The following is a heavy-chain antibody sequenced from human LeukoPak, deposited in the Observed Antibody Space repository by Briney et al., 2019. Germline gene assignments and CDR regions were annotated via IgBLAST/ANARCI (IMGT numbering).Heavy chain of an antibody. D-gene: IGHD5-18*01. J-gene: IGHJ6*02. V-gene: IGHV5-51*01. CDR1: GYSFTSYW. Sequence: GESLKISCKGSGYSFTSYWIGWVRQMPGKGLEWMGIIYPGDSDTRYSPSFQGQVTISADKSISTAYLQWSSLKASDTAMHYCARQDTAMVGTYYYYYGMDVWGQGTTVTVSS. CDR3: ARQDTAMVGTYYYYYGMDV. CDR2: IYPGDSDT.